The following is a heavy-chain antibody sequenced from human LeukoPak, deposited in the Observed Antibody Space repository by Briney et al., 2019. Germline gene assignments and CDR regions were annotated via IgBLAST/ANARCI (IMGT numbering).Heavy chain of an antibody. CDR1: GFTFSSYS. CDR2: ISSSSSYI. V-gene: IGHV3-21*01. J-gene: IGHJ3*02. CDR3: ARDRGGWSKKGAFGT. Sequence: KPGGSLRLSCAASGFTFSSYSMNWVRQAPGKGLEWVSSISSSSSYIYYADSVKGRFTISRDNAKNSLYLQMNSLRAEDTAVYYCARDRGGWSKKGAFGTGGQGTMVTVSS. D-gene: IGHD6-19*01.